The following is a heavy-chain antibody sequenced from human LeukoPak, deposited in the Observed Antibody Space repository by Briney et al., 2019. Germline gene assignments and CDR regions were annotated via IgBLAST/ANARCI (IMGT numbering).Heavy chain of an antibody. Sequence: GGSLRLSCAASGFTFSSYAMSWVRQAPGKGLEWVSAISGSGGSTYYADSVKGRFTISRDNSKNTLYLQMNSLRAEDTAVYYCAKDTERVYYYDSSGYSPWFDPWGPGTLVTVSS. CDR2: ISGSGGST. CDR1: GFTFSSYA. D-gene: IGHD3-22*01. J-gene: IGHJ5*02. CDR3: AKDTERVYYYDSSGYSPWFDP. V-gene: IGHV3-23*01.